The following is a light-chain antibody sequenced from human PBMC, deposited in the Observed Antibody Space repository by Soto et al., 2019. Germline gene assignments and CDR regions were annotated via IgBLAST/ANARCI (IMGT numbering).Light chain of an antibody. Sequence: DIQMTQSPSSLSASVGDRVTITCQASHDIKKYLNWYQEKPGKAPKLLIFDASNLQTGVPSRFSGSGSGTHFTFTISSQQPEDIATSYCQRYDSVPPTFGQGTRLDIK. J-gene: IGKJ5*01. CDR1: HDIKKY. CDR3: QRYDSVPPT. V-gene: IGKV1-33*01. CDR2: DAS.